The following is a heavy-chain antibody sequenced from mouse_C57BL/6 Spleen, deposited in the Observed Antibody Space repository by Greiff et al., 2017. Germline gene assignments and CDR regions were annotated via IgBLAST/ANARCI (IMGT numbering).Heavy chain of an antibody. J-gene: IGHJ1*03. CDR1: GYTFTDYE. Sequence: VQLQESGAELVRPGASVALSCKASGYTFTDYEMHWVKQTPVHGLEWIGAIDPETGGTAYNQKFKGKAILTADNSSSTAYMELRSLTSEDSAVYYCTNSNYRYFDVWGTGTTVTVSS. CDR3: TNSNYRYFDV. D-gene: IGHD2-5*01. CDR2: IDPETGGT. V-gene: IGHV1-15*01.